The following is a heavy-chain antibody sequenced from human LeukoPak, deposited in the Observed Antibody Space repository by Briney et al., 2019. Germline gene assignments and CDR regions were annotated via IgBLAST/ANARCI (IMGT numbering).Heavy chain of an antibody. D-gene: IGHD6-13*01. J-gene: IGHJ4*02. CDR2: INSDGSST. CDR1: GFTFSSYW. V-gene: IGHV3-74*01. Sequence: PGGSLRLSCAASGFTFSSYWMHWVRQAPGKGLVWVSRINSDGSSTSYADSVKGRFTISRDNAKNTLYLQMNSLRAEDTAVYYYATWWEGIAAQEFIFWGQGTLVTVSS. CDR3: ATWWEGIAAQEFIF.